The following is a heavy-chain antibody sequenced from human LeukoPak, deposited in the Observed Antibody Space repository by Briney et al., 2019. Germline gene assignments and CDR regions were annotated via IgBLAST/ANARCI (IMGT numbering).Heavy chain of an antibody. CDR2: IKSKTDGGTT. CDR3: LGRSYAFDY. Sequence: AGGSLRLSCAASGFTVSSNYMSWVRQAPGKGLEWVGRIKSKTDGGTTDYAAPVKGRFTISRDDSKNTLYLQMNSLKTEDTAVYYCLGRSYAFDYWGQGTLVTVSS. D-gene: IGHD1-26*01. J-gene: IGHJ4*02. V-gene: IGHV3-15*01. CDR1: GFTVSSNY.